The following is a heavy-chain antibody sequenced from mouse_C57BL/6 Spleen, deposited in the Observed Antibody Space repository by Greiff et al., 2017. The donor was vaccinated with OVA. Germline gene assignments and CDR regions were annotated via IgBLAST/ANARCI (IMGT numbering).Heavy chain of an antibody. Sequence: VHVKQSGPELVKPGASVKIPCKASGYTFTDYNMDWVKQSHGKSLEWIGDINPNNGGTIYNQKFKGKATLTVDKSSSTAYMELRSLTSEDTAVYYCARSEGIYYGNYYFDYWGQGTTLTVSS. CDR2: INPNNGGT. V-gene: IGHV1-18*01. D-gene: IGHD2-1*01. CDR1: GYTFTDYN. CDR3: ARSEGIYYGNYYFDY. J-gene: IGHJ2*01.